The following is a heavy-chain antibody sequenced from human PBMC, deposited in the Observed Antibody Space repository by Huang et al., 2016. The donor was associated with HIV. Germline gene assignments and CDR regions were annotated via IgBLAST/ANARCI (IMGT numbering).Heavy chain of an antibody. J-gene: IGHJ4*02. CDR1: GFAFSSYA. D-gene: IGHD3-10*01. V-gene: IGHV3-30-3*01. Sequence: QVQLVESGGGVVQPGRSLRLSCAASGFAFSSYAMHWVRQGPGMGWEWLAVVSIDGSNKTYAHSVKVRFTISGDNSKGTVYLQMNSLRPEDTAVYSCARTGSYYYGSGSYHFGDYWGQGTLVTVSS. CDR2: VSIDGSNK. CDR3: ARTGSYYYGSGSYHFGDY.